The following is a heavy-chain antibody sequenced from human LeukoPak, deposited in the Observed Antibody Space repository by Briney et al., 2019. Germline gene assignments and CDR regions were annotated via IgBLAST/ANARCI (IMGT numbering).Heavy chain of an antibody. CDR2: VYYSGTT. CDR3: ARHQYYYDSSGYYPDY. D-gene: IGHD3-22*01. CDR1: GGSISSSSYY. V-gene: IGHV4-39*01. J-gene: IGHJ4*02. Sequence: PSETLSLTCTVSGGSISSSSYYWGWIRQPPGKGLEWIGSVYYSGTTSYNPSLKSRVTISVDTSKNQFSLKLSSVTAADTAVYYCARHQYYYDSSGYYPDYWGQGTLVTVSS.